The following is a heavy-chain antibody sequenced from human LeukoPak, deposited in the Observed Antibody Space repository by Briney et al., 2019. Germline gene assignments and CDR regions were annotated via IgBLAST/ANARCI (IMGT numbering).Heavy chain of an antibody. D-gene: IGHD3-22*01. CDR1: SVSISSGGYY. Sequence: SETLSLTCTVSSVSISSGGYYWSWIRQHPGKGLEWIGYIYYSGSTYYNPSLKSRVTISVDTSKNQFSLKLSSVTAADTAVYYCAREKRGYDSSGYLLDYWGQGTLVTVSS. CDR3: AREKRGYDSSGYLLDY. V-gene: IGHV4-31*03. J-gene: IGHJ4*02. CDR2: IYYSGST.